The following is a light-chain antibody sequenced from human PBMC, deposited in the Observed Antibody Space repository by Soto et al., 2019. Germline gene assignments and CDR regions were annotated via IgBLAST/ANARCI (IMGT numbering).Light chain of an antibody. V-gene: IGKV3-20*01. J-gene: IGKJ1*01. CDR1: QSINNYF. CDR2: LAS. CDR3: QQYTNAPRT. Sequence: EIVLTQSPGTLSLSPGETATLSCRASQSINNYFLAWHQQRPGQAPRLLIFLASQRATGIPDRFRGSGSGTDFTLTITRLEPEDFAVYYCQQYTNAPRTFGQGTKVEIK.